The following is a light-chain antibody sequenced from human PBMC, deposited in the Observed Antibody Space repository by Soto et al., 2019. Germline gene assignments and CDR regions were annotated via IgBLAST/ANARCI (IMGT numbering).Light chain of an antibody. CDR1: SSNIGSNT. CDR2: SNN. CDR3: AAWDDSLNGYV. Sequence: SVRTQPPSASGTPGQRVTISCSGSSSNIGSNTVNWYQQLPGTAPKLLIYSNNQRPSGVPDRFSGSKSGTSASLAISGLQSEDEADYYCAAWDDSLNGYVFGTGTKVTVL. J-gene: IGLJ1*01. V-gene: IGLV1-44*01.